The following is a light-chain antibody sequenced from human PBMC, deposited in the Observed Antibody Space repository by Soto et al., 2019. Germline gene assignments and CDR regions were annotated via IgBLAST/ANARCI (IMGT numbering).Light chain of an antibody. J-gene: IGKJ5*01. CDR3: QQYNSYPLSIT. CDR2: DAS. Sequence: AIQLTQSPSSLSASVGDRVTITCRASQGISSALAWYQQKPGKAPKLLIYDASSLESGVPSRFSGSGSGTDFTLTISSLQPEDFATSYCQQYNSYPLSITFGQGTRLEIK. V-gene: IGKV1-13*02. CDR1: QGISSA.